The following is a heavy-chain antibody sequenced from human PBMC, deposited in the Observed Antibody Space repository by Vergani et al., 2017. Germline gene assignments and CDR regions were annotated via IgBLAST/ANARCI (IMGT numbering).Heavy chain of an antibody. J-gene: IGHJ4*02. V-gene: IGHV3-30*18. Sequence: VQLVESGGGLVQPGGSLRLSCAASGFTFSSYGMHWVRQAPGKGLEWVAVISYDGSNKYYADSVKGRFTISRDNSKNTLYLQMNSLRAEDTAVYYCANLSSDYWGQGTLVTVSS. CDR3: ANLSSDY. CDR2: ISYDGSNK. D-gene: IGHD2/OR15-2a*01. CDR1: GFTFSSYG.